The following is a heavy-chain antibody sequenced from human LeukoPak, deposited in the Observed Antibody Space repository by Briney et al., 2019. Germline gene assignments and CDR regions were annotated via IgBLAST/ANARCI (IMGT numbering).Heavy chain of an antibody. CDR3: ARWGSGLSFRWFDP. Sequence: SETLSLTCIVSGGSVSSSSYYWGWIRQPPGKGLEWIGNIYYSGTTYYNPSLKSRATISVDTSKNQFSLELSSVTAADTAVYYCARWGSGLSFRWFDPWGQGTLVTVSS. CDR2: IYYSGTT. V-gene: IGHV4-39*07. D-gene: IGHD6-19*01. J-gene: IGHJ5*02. CDR1: GGSVSSSSYY.